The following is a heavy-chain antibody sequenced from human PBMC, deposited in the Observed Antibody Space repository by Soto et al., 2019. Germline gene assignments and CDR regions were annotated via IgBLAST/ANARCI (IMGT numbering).Heavy chain of an antibody. CDR1: GFTFSNAW. CDR2: IKSKTDGGTT. V-gene: IGHV3-15*07. CDR3: ATDLLVVVTPSARHAFAI. D-gene: IGHD2-21*02. Sequence: EVQLVESGGGLVKPGGSLRLSCAASGFTFSNAWMNWVRQAPGKGLEWVGRIKSKTDGGTTDYAAPVKGRFTISRDDAKSTLDLPINSLKTEDTAVYYCATDLLVVVTPSARHAFAIWGRVTMVTVAS. J-gene: IGHJ3*02.